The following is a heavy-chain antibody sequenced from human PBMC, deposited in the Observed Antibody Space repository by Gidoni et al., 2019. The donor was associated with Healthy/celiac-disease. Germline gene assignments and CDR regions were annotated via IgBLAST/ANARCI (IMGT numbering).Heavy chain of an antibody. CDR2: IIPILGIA. CDR1: GGTFSSYA. J-gene: IGHJ6*02. D-gene: IGHD1-26*01. Sequence: QVQLVQSGAEVKKPGSSVKVSCKASGGTFSSYAISWVRQAPGQGLEWMGRIIPILGIANYAQKFQGRVTITADKSTSTAYMELSSLRSEDTAVYYCAREVGGGSYSYGMDVWGQGTTVTVSS. CDR3: AREVGGGSYSYGMDV. V-gene: IGHV1-69*09.